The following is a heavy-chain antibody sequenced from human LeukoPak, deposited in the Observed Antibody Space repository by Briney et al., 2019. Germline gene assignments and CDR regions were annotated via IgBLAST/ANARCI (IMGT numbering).Heavy chain of an antibody. J-gene: IGHJ6*03. CDR3: ARGWYYYYYHMDV. D-gene: IGHD2-15*01. CDR2: IYYSGST. CDR1: GGSISSYY. Sequence: PSETLSLTCTVSGGSISSYYWSWIRQPPGKGLEWIGYIYYSGSTNYNPSLKSRVTISVDTSKNQFSLKLSSVTAADTAVYYCARGWYYYYYHMDVWGKGTTVTVSS. V-gene: IGHV4-59*01.